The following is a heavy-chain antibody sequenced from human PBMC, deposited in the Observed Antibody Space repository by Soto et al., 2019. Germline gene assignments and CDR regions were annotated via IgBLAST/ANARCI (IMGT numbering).Heavy chain of an antibody. Sequence: GGSLRLSCAPSGFTFSSYWMSWVRQAPGKGLEWVANIKQDGSEKYYVDSVKGRFTISRDNAKNSLYLQMNSLRAEDTAVYYCARTFWSGYLPDYWGQGTLVTVSS. CDR1: GFTFSSYW. CDR3: ARTFWSGYLPDY. V-gene: IGHV3-7*05. CDR2: IKQDGSEK. J-gene: IGHJ4*01. D-gene: IGHD3-3*01.